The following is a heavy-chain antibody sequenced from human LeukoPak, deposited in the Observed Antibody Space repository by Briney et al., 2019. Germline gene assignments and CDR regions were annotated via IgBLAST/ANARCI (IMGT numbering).Heavy chain of an antibody. CDR1: GYTFTGYD. D-gene: IGHD2-2*01. CDR2: INPNSGGT. J-gene: IGHJ4*02. Sequence: ASVKVSCKASGYTFTGYDMHWVRQAPGQGLEWMGWINPNSGGTNYAQKFQGRVTMTRDTSISTAYMELSRLRSDDTAVYYCARESPYCSSTSCFEFDYWGQGTLVTVSS. CDR3: ARESPYCSSTSCFEFDY. V-gene: IGHV1-2*02.